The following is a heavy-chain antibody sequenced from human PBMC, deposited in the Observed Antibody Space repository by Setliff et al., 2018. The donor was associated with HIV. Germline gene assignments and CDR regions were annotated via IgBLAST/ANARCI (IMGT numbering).Heavy chain of an antibody. CDR2: IVPVLGIT. D-gene: IGHD2-21*01. J-gene: IGHJ4*02. Sequence: SVKVSCKASGGTFRSHEISWVRQAPGQGLEWMGGIVPVLGITNYSPKFQGRVTITTDESTTTAYMDLSSLRSEDTAVYYCARDRLGHIDRPYFDYWGQGTLVTVSS. CDR1: GGTFRSHE. V-gene: IGHV1-69*10. CDR3: ARDRLGHIDRPYFDY.